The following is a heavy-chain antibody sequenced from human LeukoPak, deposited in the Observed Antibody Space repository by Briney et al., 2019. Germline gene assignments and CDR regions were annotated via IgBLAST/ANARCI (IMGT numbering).Heavy chain of an antibody. D-gene: IGHD3-22*01. CDR3: ARDPHYYDSSGYYDDAFDI. CDR2: ISYDGSNK. V-gene: IGHV3-30*04. Sequence: GGSLRLSCAASGFTFSSYAMHWVRQAPGKGLEWVAVISYDGSNKYYADSVKGRFTISRDNSKNTLYLQMNSLRAEDTAVYYWARDPHYYDSSGYYDDAFDIWGQGTMVTVSS. J-gene: IGHJ3*02. CDR1: GFTFSSYA.